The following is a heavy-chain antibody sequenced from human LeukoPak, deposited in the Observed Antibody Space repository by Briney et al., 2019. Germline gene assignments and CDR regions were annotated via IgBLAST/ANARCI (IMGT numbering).Heavy chain of an antibody. CDR1: GYTFTNYY. Sequence: ASVKVSCKASGYTFTNYYMHWVRQAPGQGLEWMGIIVPSDSSTTYAQKFQDRVTMTRDTSTSTVYMELSSLRSEDTAVYCCARSYSNYGYYDYWGQGTLVTVSS. CDR3: ARSYSNYGYYDY. D-gene: IGHD4-11*01. J-gene: IGHJ4*02. V-gene: IGHV1-46*01. CDR2: IVPSDSST.